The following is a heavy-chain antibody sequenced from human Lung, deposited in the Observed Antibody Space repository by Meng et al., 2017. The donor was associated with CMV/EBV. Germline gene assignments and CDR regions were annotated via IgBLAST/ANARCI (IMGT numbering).Heavy chain of an antibody. CDR1: GFTFSSYW. Sequence: ESLKISXAASGFTFSSYWMSWVRQAPGKGLEWVANIKQDGSEKYYVDSVKGRFTISRDNAKNSLYLQTNSLRAEDTAVYYCARPVPAYDFWSGYYPYYYYYGMDVWGTGHTV. V-gene: IGHV3-7*01. D-gene: IGHD3-3*01. CDR2: IKQDGSEK. J-gene: IGHJ6*04. CDR3: ARPVPAYDFWSGYYPYYYYYGMDV.